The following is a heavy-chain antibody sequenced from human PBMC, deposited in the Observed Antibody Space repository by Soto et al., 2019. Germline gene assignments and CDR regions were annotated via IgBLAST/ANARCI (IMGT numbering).Heavy chain of an antibody. V-gene: IGHV3-21*01. Sequence: EVQLEESGGGLVKPGGSLRLSCAASGFTFSSYSMNWVRQAPGKGLEWDSSISSSSSYIYYADSVKGRFTISRDNAKNSLYLQMNSLRAEDTAVYYCARVGADCSGGSCYSGYFDYWGQGTLVTVSS. CDR3: ARVGADCSGGSCYSGYFDY. D-gene: IGHD2-15*01. CDR1: GFTFSSYS. CDR2: ISSSSSYI. J-gene: IGHJ4*02.